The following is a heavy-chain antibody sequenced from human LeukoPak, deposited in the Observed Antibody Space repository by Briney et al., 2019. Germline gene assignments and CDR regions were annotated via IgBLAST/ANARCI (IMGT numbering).Heavy chain of an antibody. CDR2: INQDGNEK. V-gene: IGHV3-7*01. Sequence: PGGSPRLSCAASGFTFSTYWMSWVRQAPGKGLEWVANINQDGNEKYYVDSVKGRFTISRDNAKNSLYLQMNSLRAEDTAVYYCARDRYNYYDSSGYYSPGDYWGQGTLVTVSS. D-gene: IGHD3-22*01. J-gene: IGHJ4*02. CDR3: ARDRYNYYDSSGYYSPGDY. CDR1: GFTFSTYW.